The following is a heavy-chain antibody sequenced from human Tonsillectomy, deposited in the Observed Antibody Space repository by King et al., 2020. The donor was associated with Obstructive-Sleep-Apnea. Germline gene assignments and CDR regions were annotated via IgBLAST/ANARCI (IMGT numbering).Heavy chain of an antibody. D-gene: IGHD6-13*01. CDR2: ISVTGYNT. J-gene: IGHJ4*02. V-gene: IGHV3-23*04. Sequence: VQLVESGGGLVQPGGSLRLSCGAAGFTFSTYAMTCVRQAPGMGLEWGSTISVTGYNTYYTDPGKGRFTLSRDNSKNTLYLQMNSLRAEETAVYYCAKALTGAAHFDHWGQGTLVTVSS. CDR3: AKALTGAAHFDH. CDR1: GFTFSTYA.